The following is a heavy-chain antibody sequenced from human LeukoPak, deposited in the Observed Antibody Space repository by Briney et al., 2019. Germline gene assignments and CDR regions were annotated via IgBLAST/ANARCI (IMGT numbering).Heavy chain of an antibody. Sequence: ASVRVSCKASGYNFIAYFMHWVRQAPGQGLEWMGWINPNSGGTYYPHNFQGRVTMTRDTSITTAYLDLSSLRSDDTAVYYCARDVDYSGYVVLWGQGTLVTVSS. V-gene: IGHV1-2*02. CDR1: GYNFIAYF. CDR2: INPNSGGT. CDR3: ARDVDYSGYVVL. D-gene: IGHD5-12*01. J-gene: IGHJ4*02.